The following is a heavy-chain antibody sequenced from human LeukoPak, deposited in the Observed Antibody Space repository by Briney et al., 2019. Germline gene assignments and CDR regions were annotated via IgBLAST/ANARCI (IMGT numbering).Heavy chain of an antibody. Sequence: GGSLRLSCAASGFSLRAYDLIWVRQAPGKGLDWASIINGGGDIMMYEDSVKGRFTISRDNSKNTFYLQMNSLRVEDTAVYYCAMRDRGYGLDIWGQGTMVTVSS. D-gene: IGHD3-10*01. V-gene: IGHV3-23*01. CDR3: AMRDRGYGLDI. CDR1: GFSLRAYD. J-gene: IGHJ3*02. CDR2: INGGGDIM.